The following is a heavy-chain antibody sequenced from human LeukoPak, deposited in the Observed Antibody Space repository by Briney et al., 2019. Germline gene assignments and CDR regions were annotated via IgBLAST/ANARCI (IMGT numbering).Heavy chain of an antibody. Sequence: PGGSLRLSCEASGFTFGSHAMYWVRQAPGKGLEWFAGIFGSGGSPHYADSVKGRFTISRDNSRNTVYQQINSLRADDTAVYYCGKTTVGYSSGQKPAWPVDYWGQGTLVTVSS. D-gene: IGHD5-18*01. CDR1: GFTFGSHA. CDR2: IFGSGGSP. V-gene: IGHV3-23*01. CDR3: GKTTVGYSSGQKPAWPVDY. J-gene: IGHJ4*02.